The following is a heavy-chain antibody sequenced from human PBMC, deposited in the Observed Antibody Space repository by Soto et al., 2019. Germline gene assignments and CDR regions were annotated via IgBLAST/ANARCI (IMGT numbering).Heavy chain of an antibody. CDR1: GFTFGDYA. J-gene: IGHJ6*02. CDR2: IRSKAYGGTT. V-gene: IGHV3-49*04. Sequence: GVLRLSCTASGFTFGDYAMSWVRQAPGKGLEWVGFIRSKAYGGTTEYAASVKGRFTISRDDSKSIAYLQMNSLKTEDTAVYYCTGSSGYYLGYYYYGMDVWGQGTTVTVSS. D-gene: IGHD3-22*01. CDR3: TGSSGYYLGYYYYGMDV.